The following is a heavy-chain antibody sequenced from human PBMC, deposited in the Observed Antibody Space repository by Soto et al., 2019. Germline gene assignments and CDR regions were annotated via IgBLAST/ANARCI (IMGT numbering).Heavy chain of an antibody. CDR3: ARGEDAFFYYGLDV. V-gene: IGHV4-59*01. CDR2: IYDTGISGYTPST. Sequence: SETLSLTCTVSGGSISSYYWSWIRRPPGKGLEWIAYIYDTGISGYTPSTSYNPSLKSRVTMSVDTSKSQFSLKLTSVTAADTAVYYCARGEDAFFYYGLDVWGQGITVTVSS. CDR1: GGSISSYY. J-gene: IGHJ6*02.